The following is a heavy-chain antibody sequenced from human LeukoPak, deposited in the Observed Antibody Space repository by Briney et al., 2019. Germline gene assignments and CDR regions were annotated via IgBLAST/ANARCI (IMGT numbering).Heavy chain of an antibody. CDR1: GFTFSTSN. D-gene: IGHD2-15*01. CDR3: ARVRCSAGTCSYFDY. CDR2: ISSGGTTI. V-gene: IGHV3-48*02. Sequence: PGGSLRLSCAASGFTFSTSNMNWVRQAPGKGLEWVSYISSGGTTIYYADSVKGRFTISRDNVKNSLYLQMNSLIDEDTAVYYCARVRCSAGTCSYFDYWGQGTLVTVSS. J-gene: IGHJ4*02.